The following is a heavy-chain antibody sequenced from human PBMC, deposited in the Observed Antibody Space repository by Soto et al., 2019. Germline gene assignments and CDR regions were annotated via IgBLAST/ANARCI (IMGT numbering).Heavy chain of an antibody. D-gene: IGHD3-9*01. CDR2: ITPILGTA. CDR1: EGTLSSNV. Sequence: QVQLVQSGAEVKRPGSRGKVSGKASEGTLSSNVISWLRQPLGQGLEGWGGITPILGTANYAQKSQGKVTITADESTSTAYMERSSLRSEDTAVYYCAANGGFYDILTGQTGYYGMDVWGQGTTVTVSS. CDR3: AANGGFYDILTGQTGYYGMDV. J-gene: IGHJ6*02. V-gene: IGHV1-69*01.